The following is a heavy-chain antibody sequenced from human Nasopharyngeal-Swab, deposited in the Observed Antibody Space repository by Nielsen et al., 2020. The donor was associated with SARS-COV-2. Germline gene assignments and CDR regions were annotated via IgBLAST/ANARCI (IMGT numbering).Heavy chain of an antibody. CDR2: INPGGGSA. Sequence: ASVKVSCKASGYTFTRYYIHWVRQAPGQGLEWMGIINPGGGSARYSQNFQGRVTMTRDTSTGTVYMELSSLRSEDTAVYYCARGGDPREVVAATDCFDPWGQGTLVTVSS. J-gene: IGHJ5*02. CDR1: GYTFTRYY. V-gene: IGHV1-46*01. CDR3: ARGGDPREVVAATDCFDP. D-gene: IGHD2-15*01.